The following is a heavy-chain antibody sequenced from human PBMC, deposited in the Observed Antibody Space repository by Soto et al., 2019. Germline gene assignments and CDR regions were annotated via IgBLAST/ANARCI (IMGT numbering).Heavy chain of an antibody. Sequence: ASVKVSCKASGYTFTGYYMHWVRQAPGQGLEWMGWINPNSGGTNYAQKFQGRVTMTRDTSISTAYMELSRLRSDDTAVYYCARALVRNQYCTNGVCRYYSYGMDVWGQGTTVTVSS. CDR3: ARALVRNQYCTNGVCRYYSYGMDV. V-gene: IGHV1-2*02. CDR2: INPNSGGT. D-gene: IGHD2-8*01. J-gene: IGHJ6*02. CDR1: GYTFTGYY.